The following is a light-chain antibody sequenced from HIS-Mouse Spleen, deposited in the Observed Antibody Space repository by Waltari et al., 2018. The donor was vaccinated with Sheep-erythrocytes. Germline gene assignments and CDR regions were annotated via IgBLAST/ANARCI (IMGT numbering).Light chain of an antibody. CDR2: EVS. V-gene: IGLV2-8*01. CDR1: SSDVGAYNY. J-gene: IGLJ3*02. CDR3: SSYAGSNNWV. Sequence: QSALTQPPSASGSPGQSVTIPCTGTSSDVGAYNYLSWYQNHPRKAPKLSIYEVSKRPPGVPDRFSGSKSGNTASLTVSGLQAEDEADYYCSSYAGSNNWVFGGGTKLTVL.